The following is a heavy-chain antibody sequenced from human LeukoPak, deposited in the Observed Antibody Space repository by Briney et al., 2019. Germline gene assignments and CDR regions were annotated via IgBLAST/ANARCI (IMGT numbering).Heavy chain of an antibody. D-gene: IGHD3-10*01. CDR3: ASQEVWRFGGYFDY. CDR2: INHSGST. J-gene: IGHJ4*02. CDR1: GGSFSGYY. V-gene: IGHV4-34*01. Sequence: SETLSLTCAVYGGSFSGYYWSWIRQPPGKGLEWIGEINHSGSTNYNPSLKSRVTISVDTSKNQFSLKLSSVTAADTAVYNCASQEVWRFGGYFDYWGQGTLVTVSS.